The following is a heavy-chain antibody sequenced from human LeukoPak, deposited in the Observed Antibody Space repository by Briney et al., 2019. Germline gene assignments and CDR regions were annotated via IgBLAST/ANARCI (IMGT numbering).Heavy chain of an antibody. CDR2: IYDSGST. V-gene: IGHV4-30-2*01. CDR3: ARGDGYYPSDY. D-gene: IGHD3-22*01. J-gene: IGHJ4*02. CDR1: GGSISSGGSS. Sequence: PSQTLSLTCAVSGGSISSGGSSWSWIRQPPRKGLEWIGYIYDSGSTYYNPSLKSRVTISVDRSKNQFSLKLSSVTAADTAVYYCARGDGYYPSDYWGQGTLVTVSS.